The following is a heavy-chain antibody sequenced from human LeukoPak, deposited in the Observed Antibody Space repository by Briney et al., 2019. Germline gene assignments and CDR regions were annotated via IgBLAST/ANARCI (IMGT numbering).Heavy chain of an antibody. J-gene: IGHJ4*02. Sequence: SETLSPTCAVYGGSFSGYYWSWIRQPPGKGLEWIGEINHSGSTNYNPSLKSRVIISVDTSKNQFSLKLSSVTAADTAVYYCARDKDWNDGGIDYWGQGTLVTVSS. V-gene: IGHV4-34*01. CDR1: GGSFSGYY. CDR3: ARDKDWNDGGIDY. D-gene: IGHD1-1*01. CDR2: INHSGST.